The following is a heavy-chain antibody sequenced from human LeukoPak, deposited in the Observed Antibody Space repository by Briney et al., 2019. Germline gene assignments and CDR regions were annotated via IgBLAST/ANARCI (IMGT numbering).Heavy chain of an antibody. Sequence: GASVKVSCKASRYSFTTYDINWVRQATGQGLEWMGWMNLKSGYTGYAQKFQGRVTITRDTSTSTVYMELSSLRSEDTSVYYCARVAGSIDYWGQGTLVTVSS. V-gene: IGHV1-8*03. CDR1: RYSFTTYD. CDR2: MNLKSGYT. CDR3: ARVAGSIDY. J-gene: IGHJ4*02. D-gene: IGHD1-26*01.